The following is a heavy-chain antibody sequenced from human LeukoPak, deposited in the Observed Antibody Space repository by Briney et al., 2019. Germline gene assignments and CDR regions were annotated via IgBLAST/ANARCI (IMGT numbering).Heavy chain of an antibody. D-gene: IGHD6-13*01. CDR3: ARSITSSWYGDFQH. CDR1: GGSMSGYF. Sequence: SETLSLTCTVSGGSMSGYFWSWIRQPPGEGLEWIGYIYYSGSTNYNPSLKSRVTISVDTSKNQFSLKLSSVTAADTAVYYCARSITSSWYGDFQHWGQGTLVTVSS. J-gene: IGHJ1*01. V-gene: IGHV4-59*01. CDR2: IYYSGST.